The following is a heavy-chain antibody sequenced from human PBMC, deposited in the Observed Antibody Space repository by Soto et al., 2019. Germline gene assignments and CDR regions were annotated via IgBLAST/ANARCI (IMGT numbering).Heavy chain of an antibody. Sequence: SETLSLTCAVYGGSFSGYYWSWIRQPPGKGLEWIGEINHSGSTNYNPSLKSRVTISVDTSKNQFSLKLSSVTAADTAVYYCARRGINGTAGSDYFDYWGQGSLVTVSS. CDR2: INHSGST. CDR3: ARRGINGTAGSDYFDY. V-gene: IGHV4-34*01. J-gene: IGHJ4*02. CDR1: GGSFSGYY. D-gene: IGHD1-20*01.